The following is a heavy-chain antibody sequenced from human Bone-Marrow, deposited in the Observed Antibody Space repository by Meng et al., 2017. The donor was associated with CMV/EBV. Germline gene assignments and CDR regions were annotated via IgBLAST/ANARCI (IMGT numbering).Heavy chain of an antibody. Sequence: GESLKISCAASGFTFSSYPVHWVRQAPGKGLEWVAIISYDGSDQYYADSVKGRFTISRDNSRNTLYLQMNSLRVEDTALYYCVRDRHKGRLVLSRGAEFSEDWYFDLWGRGTLVTVSS. CDR3: VRDRHKGRLVLSRGAEFSEDWYFDL. CDR1: GFTFSSYP. V-gene: IGHV3-30*04. CDR2: ISYDGSDQ. D-gene: IGHD2/OR15-2a*01. J-gene: IGHJ2*01.